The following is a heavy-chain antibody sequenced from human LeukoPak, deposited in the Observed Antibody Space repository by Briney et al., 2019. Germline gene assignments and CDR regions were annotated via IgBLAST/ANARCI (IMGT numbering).Heavy chain of an antibody. V-gene: IGHV4-34*01. CDR2: INHSGST. J-gene: IGHJ4*02. Sequence: PSETLSLTCTASGGSIGSYYWSWIRQPPGKGLEWIGEINHSGSTNYNPSLKSRVPISVDKSKNHSFLKLHSVTAAYTAVFYCARAGQTYSSSSLHSDYWGQGTLVTVSS. CDR3: ARAGQTYSSSSLHSDY. CDR1: GGSIGSYY. D-gene: IGHD6-6*01.